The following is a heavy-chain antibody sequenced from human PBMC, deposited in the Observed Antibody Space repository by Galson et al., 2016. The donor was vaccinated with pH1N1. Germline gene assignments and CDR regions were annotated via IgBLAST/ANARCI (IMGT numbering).Heavy chain of an antibody. CDR2: IDSNSSAT. J-gene: IGHJ1*01. D-gene: IGHD1-1*01. CDR1: GLIFSDYY. Sequence: SLRLSCAASGLIFSDYYMNWIRQAPGKGLEWVSYIDSNSSATNYADSVKGRCTISRDSARNSLYLQMNSLRVEDTAVYYCARALWSVHPGTSDHWGQGTLVTVSS. CDR3: ARALWSVHPGTSDH. V-gene: IGHV3-11*05.